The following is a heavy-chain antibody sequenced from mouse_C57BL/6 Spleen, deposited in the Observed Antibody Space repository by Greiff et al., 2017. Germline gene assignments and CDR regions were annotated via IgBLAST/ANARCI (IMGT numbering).Heavy chain of an antibody. CDR2: IDPEDGDT. Sequence: EVKLMESGAELVRPGASVKLSCTASGFNIKDYYMHWVKQRPEQGLEWIGRIDPEDGDTEYAPKFQGKATMTADTSSNTAYLQLSSLTSEDTAVYYCTTSSYYYGSSYIFAYWGQGTLVTVSA. D-gene: IGHD1-1*01. J-gene: IGHJ3*01. CDR3: TTSSYYYGSSYIFAY. CDR1: GFNIKDYY. V-gene: IGHV14-1*01.